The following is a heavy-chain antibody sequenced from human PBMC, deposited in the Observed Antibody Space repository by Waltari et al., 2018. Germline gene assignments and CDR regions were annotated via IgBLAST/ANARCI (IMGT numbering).Heavy chain of an antibody. Sequence: QVQLQQWGAGLLKPSETPSLTCAVYGGSFSGYYWSWIRQPPGKGLEWIGEINHSGSTNYNPSLKSRVTISVDTSKNQFSLKLSSVTAADTAVYYCASLGSGSYAFDYWGQGTLVTVSS. CDR3: ASLGSGSYAFDY. V-gene: IGHV4-34*01. CDR2: INHSGST. D-gene: IGHD3-10*01. CDR1: GGSFSGYY. J-gene: IGHJ4*02.